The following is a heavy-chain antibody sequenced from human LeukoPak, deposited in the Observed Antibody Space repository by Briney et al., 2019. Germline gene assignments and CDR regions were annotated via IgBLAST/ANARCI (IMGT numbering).Heavy chain of an antibody. V-gene: IGHV4-4*08. Sequence: SETLSLTCNVSGDSLTSHFWSWIRQTPGKGLEWIGYVFHSGTTNYCPSLKSRVTISLDTSTKQFYLRLSSLTARDTAVYYCASRMATVTDTFDIWGRGTMVSVSS. J-gene: IGHJ3*02. CDR2: VFHSGTT. D-gene: IGHD5-24*01. CDR1: GDSLTSHF. CDR3: ASRMATVTDTFDI.